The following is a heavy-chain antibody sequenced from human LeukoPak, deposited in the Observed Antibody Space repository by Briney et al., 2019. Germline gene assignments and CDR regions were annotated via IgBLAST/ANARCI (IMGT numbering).Heavy chain of an antibody. Sequence: SGGSLRLSCAASGFTFSSYEMYWVRQAPGKGLEWVSYISSSGSTICYADSVKGRFTISRDNAKNSLYLQMNSLRAEDTAVYYCARDDNSYYYAMDVWGQGTTVTVSS. CDR2: ISSSGSTI. V-gene: IGHV3-48*03. CDR1: GFTFSSYE. D-gene: IGHD3-22*01. CDR3: ARDDNSYYYAMDV. J-gene: IGHJ6*02.